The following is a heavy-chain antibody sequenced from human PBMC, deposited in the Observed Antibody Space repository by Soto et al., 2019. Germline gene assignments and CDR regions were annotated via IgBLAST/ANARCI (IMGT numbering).Heavy chain of an antibody. CDR1: GGTFSSYA. J-gene: IGHJ4*02. V-gene: IGHV1-69*01. D-gene: IGHD5-12*01. CDR3: ARYTEWLRFRYFDY. Sequence: QVQLVQSGAEVKKPGSSVKVSCKASGGTFSSYAISWVRQAPGQGLEWMGGIIPIFGTANYAQKFQGRATITADESTSTAYMELSSLRSEDTAVYYCARYTEWLRFRYFDYWGQGTLVTVSS. CDR2: IIPIFGTA.